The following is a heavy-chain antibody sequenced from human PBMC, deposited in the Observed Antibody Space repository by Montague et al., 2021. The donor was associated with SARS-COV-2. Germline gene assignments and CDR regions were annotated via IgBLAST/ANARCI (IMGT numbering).Heavy chain of an antibody. CDR1: GGSFSDYY. Sequence: SETLSLTCAVYGGSFSDYYWSWIRQPPGKGLEWIGEVNHSGRTNSNPSLKSRVTISADTSKNQFSLKLSSVTTADTAVYFCARGVSSVTMILVVIGFAYYFDYWGQGTLVTVSS. CDR3: ARGVSSVTMILVVIGFAYYFDY. D-gene: IGHD3-22*01. CDR2: VNHSGRT. J-gene: IGHJ4*02. V-gene: IGHV4-34*01.